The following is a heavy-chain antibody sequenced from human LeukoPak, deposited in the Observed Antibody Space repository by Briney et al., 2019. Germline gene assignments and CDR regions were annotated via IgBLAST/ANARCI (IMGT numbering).Heavy chain of an antibody. J-gene: IGHJ4*02. CDR3: ARRLSSSWYGARGVDY. V-gene: IGHV4-34*01. CDR2: INHSGST. Sequence: SETLSLTCAVYGGSFSGYYWSWIRQPPGKGLEWIGEINHSGSTNYNPSLKSRVTISVDTSKNQFSLKLSSVTAADTAVYYCARRLSSSWYGARGVDYWGQGTLVTVSS. CDR1: GGSFSGYY. D-gene: IGHD6-13*01.